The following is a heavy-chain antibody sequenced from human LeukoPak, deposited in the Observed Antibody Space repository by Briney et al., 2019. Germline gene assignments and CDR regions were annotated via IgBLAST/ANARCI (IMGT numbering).Heavy chain of an antibody. D-gene: IGHD3-10*01. J-gene: IGHJ3*02. CDR1: GGSISSYY. CDR3: ARQYGSGSYIAFDI. V-gene: IGHV4-4*07. Sequence: SETLSLTCTVSGGSISSYYWSWIRQPAGKGLEWIGRIYTSGSTNYNPSLKSRVTMSVDTSKNQFSLKLSPVTAADTAVYYCARQYGSGSYIAFDIWGQGTMVTVSS. CDR2: IYTSGST.